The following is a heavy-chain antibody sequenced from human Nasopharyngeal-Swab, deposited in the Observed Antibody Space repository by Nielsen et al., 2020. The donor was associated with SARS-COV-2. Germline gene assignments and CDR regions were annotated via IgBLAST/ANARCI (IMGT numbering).Heavy chain of an antibody. CDR2: IISDGSST. CDR1: GFTFSSYW. Sequence: GESLKISCAASGFTFSSYWMHWVRQAPGKGLVWVSRIISDGSSTSYADSVKGRFTISRDNAKNTLYLQMNSLRAEDTAVYYCARGAVMSDSSEYYYYYYGMDVWGQGTTVTVSS. V-gene: IGHV3-74*01. D-gene: IGHD3-22*01. CDR3: ARGAVMSDSSEYYYYYYGMDV. J-gene: IGHJ6*02.